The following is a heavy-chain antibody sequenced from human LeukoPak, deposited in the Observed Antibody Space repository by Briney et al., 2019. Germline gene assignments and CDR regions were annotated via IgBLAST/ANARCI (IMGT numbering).Heavy chain of an antibody. Sequence: ASVKVSCTAFGYTFTSNYMHWVRQAPGQGPEWMGVISPSGGSTTYAQKFQGRVTLTRDMSTSTDYLELSSLRSEDTAVYYCAKSNGYGLVDIWGQGTMVTVSS. CDR1: GYTFTSNY. CDR2: ISPSGGST. D-gene: IGHD3-10*01. CDR3: AKSNGYGLVDI. J-gene: IGHJ3*02. V-gene: IGHV1-46*01.